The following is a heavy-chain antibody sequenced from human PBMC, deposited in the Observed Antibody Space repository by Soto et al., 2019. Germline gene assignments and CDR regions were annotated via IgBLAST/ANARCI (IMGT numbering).Heavy chain of an antibody. D-gene: IGHD3-22*01. V-gene: IGHV1-69*13. CDR3: ARVVPNFDSSGYYYVKWIDY. CDR2: IIPIFGTA. Sequence: SVKVSCKASGGTFSSYAISWVRQAPGQGLEWMGGIIPIFGTANYAQKFQGRVTITADESTSTAYMELSSLRSEDTAVYYCARVVPNFDSSGYYYVKWIDYWGQGTLVSVSS. J-gene: IGHJ4*02. CDR1: GGTFSSYA.